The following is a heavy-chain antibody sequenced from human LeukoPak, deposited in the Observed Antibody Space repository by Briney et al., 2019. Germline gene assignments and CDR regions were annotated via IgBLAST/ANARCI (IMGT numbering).Heavy chain of an antibody. D-gene: IGHD6-13*01. CDR2: IYTSGST. J-gene: IGHJ4*02. V-gene: IGHV4-61*02. Sequence: SQTLSLTCTVSGDSISSGGYYWSWIRQPAGKGLEWIGRIYTSGSTNYNPSLKSRVTISVDTSKNQFSLKLTSVTAADTAVYYCARRGAAGFDYWGQGTLVTVSS. CDR1: GDSISSGGYY. CDR3: ARRGAAGFDY.